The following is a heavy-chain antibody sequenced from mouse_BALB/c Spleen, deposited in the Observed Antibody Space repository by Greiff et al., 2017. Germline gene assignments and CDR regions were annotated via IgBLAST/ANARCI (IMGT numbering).Heavy chain of an antibody. V-gene: IGHV5-4*02. CDR1: GFTFSDYY. D-gene: IGHD2-10*01. Sequence: EVMLVESGGGLVKPGGSLKLSCAASGFTFSDYYMYWVRQTPEKRLEWVATISDGGSYTYYPDSVKGRFTISRDNAKNNLYLQMSSLKSEDTAMYYCARAYYGNYRGFDYWGQGTTLTVSS. CDR3: ARAYYGNYRGFDY. J-gene: IGHJ2*01. CDR2: ISDGGSYT.